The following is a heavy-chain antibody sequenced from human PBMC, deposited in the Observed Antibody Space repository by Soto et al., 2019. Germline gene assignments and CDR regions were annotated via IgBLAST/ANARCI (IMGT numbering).Heavy chain of an antibody. CDR3: ARLRYCSSTSCYVRSLYYYYMDV. D-gene: IGHD2-2*01. V-gene: IGHV5-51*01. CDR2: IYPGDSDT. CDR1: GYSFTSYW. Sequence: GESLKISCKGSGYSFTSYWIGWVRQMPGKGLEWMGIIYPGDSDTRYSPSFQGQVTISADKSISTAYLQWSSLKASDTAMYYCARLRYCSSTSCYVRSLYYYYMDVWGKGTTVTVSS. J-gene: IGHJ6*03.